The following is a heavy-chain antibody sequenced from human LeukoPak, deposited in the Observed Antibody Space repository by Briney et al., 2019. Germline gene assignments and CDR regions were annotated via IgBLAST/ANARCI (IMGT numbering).Heavy chain of an antibody. V-gene: IGHV1-2*02. CDR2: INPNSGVT. D-gene: IGHD2/OR15-2a*01. CDR3: TIFGYCNTSSCLGDH. J-gene: IGHJ4*02. Sequence: GASVKVSCKAFGYTFKGFYMLWVRQAPGQGLEWMGWINPNSGVTNFAQKFQGRVSMTRDTSINTAYMDLASLRSDDTAVYYCTIFGYCNTSSCLGDHWGQGTMVTVSS. CDR1: GYTFKGFY.